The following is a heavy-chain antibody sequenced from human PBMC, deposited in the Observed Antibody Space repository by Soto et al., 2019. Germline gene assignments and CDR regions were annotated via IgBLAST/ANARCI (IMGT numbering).Heavy chain of an antibody. Sequence: SETLSLTCTVSDDSMISYYWSWIRQPAGKRLEWIGRVYSSVSTNYNSSLKSRVTMSVGTSKNQFSLRLSSVTAADTAVYYCAREQGSGWYCDYWGKGTMVTVSS. J-gene: IGHJ4*02. CDR2: VYSSVST. V-gene: IGHV4-4*07. CDR1: DDSMISYY. D-gene: IGHD6-19*01. CDR3: AREQGSGWYCDY.